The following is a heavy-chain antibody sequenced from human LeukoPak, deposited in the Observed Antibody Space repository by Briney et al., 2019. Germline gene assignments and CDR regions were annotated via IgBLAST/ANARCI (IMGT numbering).Heavy chain of an antibody. CDR2: IYYSGST. D-gene: IGHD1-26*01. Sequence: SETLSLTCTVSGGSISSSSYYWGWIRQPPGKGLERIGSIYYSGSTYYNPSLKSRVTISVDTSKNQFSLKLSSVTAADTAVYYCARALVGATLFDYWGQGTLVTVSS. CDR1: GGSISSSSYY. J-gene: IGHJ4*02. V-gene: IGHV4-39*01. CDR3: ARALVGATLFDY.